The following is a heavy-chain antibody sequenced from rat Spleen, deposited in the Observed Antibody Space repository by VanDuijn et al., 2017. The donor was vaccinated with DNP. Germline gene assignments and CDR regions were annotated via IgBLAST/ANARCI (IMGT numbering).Heavy chain of an antibody. Sequence: EVQLVESGGGLVQPGRSMKLSCGASGLTFSYADMAWVRQAPTRGLEWVASISSSGDKIYYRDSVKGRFTISRDNAKSTLYLQMDSLRSEDTATYYCARLGSYYWYFDFWGPGTMVTVSS. V-gene: IGHV5-25*01. CDR2: ISSSGDKI. J-gene: IGHJ1*01. CDR1: GLTFSYAD. CDR3: ARLGSYYWYFDF. D-gene: IGHD5-1*01.